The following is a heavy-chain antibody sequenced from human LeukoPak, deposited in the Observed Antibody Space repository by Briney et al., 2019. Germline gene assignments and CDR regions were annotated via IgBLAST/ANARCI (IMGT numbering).Heavy chain of an antibody. CDR1: GGTFSSYA. Sequence: ASVKVFCKASGGTFSSYAISWVRQAPGQGLEWMGWINPKNGGTNYAQKFQGRVTMTRDTSTSTVYMEVSSLISDDTAVYYCARPLRGPDAFDIWGQGTMVTVSS. D-gene: IGHD4-17*01. V-gene: IGHV1-2*02. CDR3: ARPLRGPDAFDI. J-gene: IGHJ3*02. CDR2: INPKNGGT.